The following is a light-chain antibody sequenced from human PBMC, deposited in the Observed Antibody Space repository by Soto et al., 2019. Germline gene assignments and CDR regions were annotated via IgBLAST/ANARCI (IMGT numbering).Light chain of an antibody. J-gene: IGKJ4*01. CDR1: QSLLHSNGYNS. Sequence: DIVMTQSPLSLPVTPGEPASISCRSSQSLLHSNGYNSLDWYVQKPGQSPQLLIYLGSNRASGVPDRVSGSGSGTDFTLKISRVEAEDVGVYYCMQALQTPFTFGGGTKVEIK. CDR2: LGS. CDR3: MQALQTPFT. V-gene: IGKV2-28*01.